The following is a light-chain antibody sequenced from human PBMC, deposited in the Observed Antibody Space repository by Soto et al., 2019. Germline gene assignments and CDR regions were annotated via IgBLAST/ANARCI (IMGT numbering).Light chain of an antibody. J-gene: IGKJ1*01. CDR2: AAS. CDR3: QQYGSSPKT. CDR1: QSVSSSY. Sequence: EIVLTQSPGTLSLSPGERATLSCRASQSVSSSYLAWYQQKPGQAPRLLIYAASSRATGIPDRFSGSGSGTDITLTISRLEPEDFAGYYCQQYGSSPKTFGQGTKVEIK. V-gene: IGKV3-20*01.